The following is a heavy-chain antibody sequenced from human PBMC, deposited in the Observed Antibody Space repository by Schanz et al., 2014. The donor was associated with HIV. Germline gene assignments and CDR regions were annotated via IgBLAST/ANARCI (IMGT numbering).Heavy chain of an antibody. D-gene: IGHD2-15*01. Sequence: QVQLVQSGAEVEKPGASAKVSCKASGYTFTNYAINWVRQAPGQGLEWMGWISNYIGNTDYAQNLQGRVTMTADTFTNIAYMELRSLTSDDTAVYYCARGSCSGGTCYSGDHWGQGTLVTVSA. J-gene: IGHJ4*02. CDR2: ISNYIGNT. V-gene: IGHV1-18*01. CDR1: GYTFTNYA. CDR3: ARGSCSGGTCYSGDH.